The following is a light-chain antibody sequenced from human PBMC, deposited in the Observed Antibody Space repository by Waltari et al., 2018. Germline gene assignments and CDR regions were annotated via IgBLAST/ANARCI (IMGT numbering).Light chain of an antibody. CDR3: SSYTGINNFVV. J-gene: IGLJ2*01. CDR2: EVY. CDR1: SSAVGNYNP. Sequence: QSALTQPPPVSGSPGQSVTISCTGTSSAVGNYNPVSWYQQPPGTAPKLMIYEVYNRPSGVPVRCSGSKAGNTASLTVSGLQAEDEAEYYCSSYTGINNFVVFGGGTKVTVL. V-gene: IGLV2-18*02.